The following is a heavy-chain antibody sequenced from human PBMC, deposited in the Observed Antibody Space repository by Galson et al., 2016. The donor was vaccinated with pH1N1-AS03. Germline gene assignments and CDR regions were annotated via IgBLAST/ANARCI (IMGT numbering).Heavy chain of an antibody. Sequence: PALVKPTQTLTLTCTVSDFPLSKIMGVSWIRQTPGKALEWLAHFFSNDEKSYSVSLKSRHSISKDPSTGQVVLTMTNMDPVDTGTYFCARIVYSCGGDCYYLLDYWGRGTLVTVSS. CDR1: DFPLSKIMG. V-gene: IGHV2-26*01. CDR2: FFSNDEK. D-gene: IGHD2-21*01. CDR3: ARIVYSCGGDCYYLLDY. J-gene: IGHJ4*02.